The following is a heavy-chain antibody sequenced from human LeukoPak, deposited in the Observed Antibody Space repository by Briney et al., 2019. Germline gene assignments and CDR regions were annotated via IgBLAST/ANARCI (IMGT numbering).Heavy chain of an antibody. CDR2: IYYSGST. V-gene: IGHV4-61*08. D-gene: IGHD4-17*01. J-gene: IGHJ4*02. CDR3: ARGRATVTTFDY. CDR1: GGSISSGGYY. Sequence: PSETLSLTCAVSGGSISSGGYYWSWIRQPPGKGLEWIGYIYYSGSTNYNPSLKSRVTISVDTSKNQFSLKLSSVTAADTAVYYCARGRATVTTFDYWGQGTLVTVSS.